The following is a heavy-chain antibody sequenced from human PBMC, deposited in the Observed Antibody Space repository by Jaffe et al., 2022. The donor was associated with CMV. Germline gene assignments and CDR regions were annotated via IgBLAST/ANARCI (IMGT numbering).Heavy chain of an antibody. CDR2: TYYRSKWYN. Sequence: QVQLQQSGPGLVKPSQTLSLTCAISGDSVSSNSAAWNWIRQSPSRGLEWLGRTYYRSKWYNDYAVSVKSRITINPDTSKNQFSLQLNSVTPEDTAVYYCAREAKLGESPGPQIANWFDPWGQGTLVTVSS. V-gene: IGHV6-1*01. J-gene: IGHJ5*02. CDR1: GDSVSSNSAA. CDR3: AREAKLGESPGPQIANWFDP. D-gene: IGHD3-16*01.